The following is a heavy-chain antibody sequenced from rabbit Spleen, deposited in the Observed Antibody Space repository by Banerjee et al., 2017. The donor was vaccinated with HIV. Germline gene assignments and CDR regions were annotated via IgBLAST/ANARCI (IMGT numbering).Heavy chain of an antibody. CDR3: ARDPANNGGYVDLRL. J-gene: IGHJ4*01. Sequence: QEQLEESGGDLVKPEGSLTLTCTASGFSFSGTYYMCWVRQAPGKGLELIGCMHTGNSGTWYASWAKGRFTISKTSSTTVTLQMTSLTGADTATYFCARDPANNGGYVDLRLWGPGTLVTVS. CDR2: MHTGNSGT. D-gene: IGHD1-1*01. CDR1: GFSFSGTYY. V-gene: IGHV1S45*01.